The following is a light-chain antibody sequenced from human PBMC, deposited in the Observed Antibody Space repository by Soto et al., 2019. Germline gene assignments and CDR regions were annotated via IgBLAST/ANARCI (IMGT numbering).Light chain of an antibody. J-gene: IGKJ1*01. V-gene: IGKV3-20*01. Sequence: EIVLTQSPGTLSLSPGERATLSCRASQSVSSYLAWYQQKPGQAPRLLIYGASSRATSIPDRFSGSGSGTDFTLTISRLQPEDFAVYYCQQYGSSLRTFGQGTKVEIK. CDR2: GAS. CDR3: QQYGSSLRT. CDR1: QSVSSY.